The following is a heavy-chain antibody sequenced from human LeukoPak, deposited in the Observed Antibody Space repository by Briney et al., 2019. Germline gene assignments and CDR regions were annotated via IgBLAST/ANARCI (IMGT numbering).Heavy chain of an antibody. D-gene: IGHD1-26*01. CDR2: INSDGSST. V-gene: IGHV3-74*01. CDR3: ARWLPSGSYTGVDY. CDR1: GFTFSSYW. Sequence: GGSLRLSCAASGFTFSSYWMHWVRQAPGKGLVWVSRINSDGSSTVYADSVKGRFTIPRDNAKNTLYLQMNSLRAEDTAVYYCARWLPSGSYTGVDYWGQGTLVTVSS. J-gene: IGHJ4*02.